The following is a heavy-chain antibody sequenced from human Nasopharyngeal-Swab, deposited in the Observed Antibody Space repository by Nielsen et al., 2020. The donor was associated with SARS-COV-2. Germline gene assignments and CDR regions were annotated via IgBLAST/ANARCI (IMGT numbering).Heavy chain of an antibody. CDR2: IYYSGST. J-gene: IGHJ6*02. CDR3: ARAGRYYDSSGYYPLGGMDV. CDR1: GGSISSYY. D-gene: IGHD3-22*01. V-gene: IGHV4-59*01. Sequence: SETLSLTCTVPGGSISSYYWSWIRQPSGKGLEWIGYIYYSGSTNYNPSLKSRVTISVDTSKNQFSLKLSSVTAADTAVYYCARAGRYYDSSGYYPLGGMDVWGQGTTVTVSS.